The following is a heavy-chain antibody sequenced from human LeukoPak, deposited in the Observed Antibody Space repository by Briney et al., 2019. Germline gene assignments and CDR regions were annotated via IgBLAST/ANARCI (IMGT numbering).Heavy chain of an antibody. CDR2: IIPIFGTA. CDR1: GGTFSSYA. V-gene: IGHV1-69*13. Sequence: EASVKVSCKASGGTFSSYAISWVRQAPGQGLEWMGGIIPIFGTANYAQKFQGRVTITADESTSTAYMELSSLRSEDTAVYYCAAATTSAVWGSYRYYFDYWGQGTLVTVSS. J-gene: IGHJ4*02. CDR3: AAATTSAVWGSYRYYFDY. D-gene: IGHD3-16*02.